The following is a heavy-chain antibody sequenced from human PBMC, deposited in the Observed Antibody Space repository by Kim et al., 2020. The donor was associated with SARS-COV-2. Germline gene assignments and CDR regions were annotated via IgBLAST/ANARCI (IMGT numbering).Heavy chain of an antibody. CDR3: ARKGAMDV. J-gene: IGHJ6*02. V-gene: IGHV1-8*01. CDR1: GYTFTSYD. Sequence: KVSCKASGYTFTSYDFNWVRQATGQGLEWVGWMNPNSGNTGYAQNFQSRVTMTRDTSTSTAYMELNSLRIDDTAVYYCARKGAMDVWGQGTTVTVAS. D-gene: IGHD3-16*01. CDR2: MNPNSGNT.